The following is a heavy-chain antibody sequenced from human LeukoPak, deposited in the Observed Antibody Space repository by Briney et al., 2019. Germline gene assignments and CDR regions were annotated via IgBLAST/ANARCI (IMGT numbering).Heavy chain of an antibody. CDR3: ARDVPHNWFDT. Sequence: GGSLRLSCAASGITFGNNWMHWVRQGPGKGLVWISRINSDGGGAIYADSVKGRFTVSRDNAKNTLYLQMNGLRAEDTAVYYCARDVPHNWFDTWGQGTLVTVSS. CDR2: INSDGGGA. J-gene: IGHJ5*02. CDR1: GITFGNNW. V-gene: IGHV3-74*01.